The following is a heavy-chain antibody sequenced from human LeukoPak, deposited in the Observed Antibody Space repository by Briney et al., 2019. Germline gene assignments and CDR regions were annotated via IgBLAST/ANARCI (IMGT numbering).Heavy chain of an antibody. CDR2: ISSSSSYI. D-gene: IGHD6-13*01. CDR1: GFTFSIYS. CDR3: ARIIAAAGTGSY. Sequence: GGSLRLSCAASGFTFSIYSMNWVRQAPGKGLEWVSSISSSSSYIYYADSVKGRFTISRDNAKNSLYLQMNSLRAEDTAVYYCARIIAAAGTGSYWGQGTLVTVSS. J-gene: IGHJ4*02. V-gene: IGHV3-21*01.